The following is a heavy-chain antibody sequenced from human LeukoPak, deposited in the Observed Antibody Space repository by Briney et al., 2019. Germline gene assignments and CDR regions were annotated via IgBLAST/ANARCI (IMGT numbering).Heavy chain of an antibody. D-gene: IGHD4-17*01. J-gene: IGHJ4*02. CDR2: IIPIFGTA. CDR3: AREDADYTFSFDF. V-gene: IGHV1-69*13. Sequence: GASVKVSCKASGGTFSSYAISWVRQAPGQGLEWMGGIIPIFGTANYAQKFQGRVTITADESTSTVYMELSSLRSEDTAVYYCAREDADYTFSFDFWGQGTLVTVSS. CDR1: GGTFSSYA.